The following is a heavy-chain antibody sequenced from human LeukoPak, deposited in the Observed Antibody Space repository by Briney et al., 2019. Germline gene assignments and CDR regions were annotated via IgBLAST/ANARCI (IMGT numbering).Heavy chain of an antibody. J-gene: IGHJ4*02. D-gene: IGHD3-10*01. CDR3: ASYAGSGSGLGY. CDR1: GFTFSSYW. Sequence: GGSLRLSCAASGFTFSSYWMQWVRHAPGKGMVWVSRINSEGRNTMYADCVKGRFTISRDNAKDTVYLEMDTERTEDTAVYYCASYAGSGSGLGYWGQGTLVTVSS. V-gene: IGHV3-74*03. CDR2: INSEGRNT.